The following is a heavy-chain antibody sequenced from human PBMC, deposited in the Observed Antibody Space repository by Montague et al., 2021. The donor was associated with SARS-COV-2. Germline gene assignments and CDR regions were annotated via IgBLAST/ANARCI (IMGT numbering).Heavy chain of an antibody. CDR3: TKVRISMVRGVMPAFDI. Sequence: SLRLSCESSVFPFLDYAMYLVRPAPVTGLEWVSGLSWNSGSIGYSYSXKVRFPISRDNAKNSLYLQMHSLRAEDTALYYCTKVRISMVRGVMPAFDIWGQGTMVTVSS. D-gene: IGHD3-10*01. CDR2: LSWNSGSI. J-gene: IGHJ3*02. V-gene: IGHV3-9*01. CDR1: VFPFLDYA.